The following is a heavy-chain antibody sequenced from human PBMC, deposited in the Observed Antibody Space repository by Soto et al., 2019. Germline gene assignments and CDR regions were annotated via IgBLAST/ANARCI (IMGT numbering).Heavy chain of an antibody. D-gene: IGHD3-9*01. CDR3: ARDRYGGFDY. Sequence: SETLSLTCTVSGGSISSGGYYWSWIRQHPGKGLEWIGYIYYSGFTYYSPSLKSRLTISVDTSKNQFSLKLNSVTAADTAAYYCARDRYGGFDYWGLGTLVTVSS. CDR2: IYYSGFT. J-gene: IGHJ4*02. V-gene: IGHV4-31*03. CDR1: GGSISSGGYY.